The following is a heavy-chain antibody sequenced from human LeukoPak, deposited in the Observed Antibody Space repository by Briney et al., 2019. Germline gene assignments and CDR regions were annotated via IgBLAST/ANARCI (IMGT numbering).Heavy chain of an antibody. CDR2: IIPILGIA. V-gene: IGHV1-69*04. CDR3: ARYSIPCSSGRCYRGMDV. J-gene: IGHJ6*02. CDR1: GGTFSTYA. Sequence: ASVKVSCKASGGTFSTYAISWVRQAPGQGLEWMGRIIPILGIANYAQNFQGRVTITADKSTSTAYMELSSLRSEDTAVYYCARYSIPCSSGRCYRGMDVWGQGTTVTVSS. D-gene: IGHD2-15*01.